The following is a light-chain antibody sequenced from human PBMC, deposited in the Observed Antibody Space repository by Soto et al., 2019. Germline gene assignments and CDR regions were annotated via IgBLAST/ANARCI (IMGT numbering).Light chain of an antibody. CDR3: QQYTNWPSNT. J-gene: IGKJ2*01. CDR1: QTVSRS. V-gene: IGKV3-15*01. CDR2: GAS. Sequence: EIVMTQSPASLSVSPGQRVTLSCWASQTVSRSLSWYQQKPGQSPRLLIYGASTRATGIPARFSGSGSGTEFTLTISSLQSEDFAVYYCQQYTNWPSNTFGQGTKLEIK.